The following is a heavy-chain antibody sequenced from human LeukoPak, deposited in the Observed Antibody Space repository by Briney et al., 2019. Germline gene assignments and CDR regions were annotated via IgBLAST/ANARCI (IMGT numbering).Heavy chain of an antibody. Sequence: PSETLSLTCTVSGGSIISNTFYWGWVRQPPGKRLEWIGSVFHSGTTSYNPSLKSRVSISLDTSKNQFSLKLTSVTAADTAVYYCARQEATAAYDNRGFPKNLNWFDPWGQGTLVTVSS. V-gene: IGHV4-39*01. CDR2: VFHSGTT. CDR3: ARQEATAAYDNRGFPKNLNWFDP. J-gene: IGHJ5*02. D-gene: IGHD3-22*01. CDR1: GGSIISNTFY.